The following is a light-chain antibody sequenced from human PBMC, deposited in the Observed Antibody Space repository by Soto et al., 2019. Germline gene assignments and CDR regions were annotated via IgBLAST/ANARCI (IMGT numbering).Light chain of an antibody. V-gene: IGKV3-20*01. CDR1: QSVSSNH. CDR2: GAS. Sequence: EIVLTQSPGTLSLSPGERATLSCRATQSVSSNHLAWYQQKSGQAPRLLIYGASSRATGIPDRFSGGGSGTDFTLTITRLEPEDFAVYFCLQYGGLPRTFGQGTKVDIK. J-gene: IGKJ1*01. CDR3: LQYGGLPRT.